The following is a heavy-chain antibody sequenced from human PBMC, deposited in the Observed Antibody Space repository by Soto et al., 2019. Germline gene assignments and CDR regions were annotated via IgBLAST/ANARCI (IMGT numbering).Heavy chain of an antibody. Sequence: SETLSLTCAVYGGSFSGYYWSWIRQPPGKGLEWIGEINHSGSTNYNPSLKSRVTISVDTSKNQFSLKLSSVTAADTAVYYCARVLSYYDFWSGYSKPRVNWFDPWGQGTLVTVSS. CDR2: INHSGST. J-gene: IGHJ5*02. CDR1: GGSFSGYY. CDR3: ARVLSYYDFWSGYSKPRVNWFDP. D-gene: IGHD3-3*01. V-gene: IGHV4-34*01.